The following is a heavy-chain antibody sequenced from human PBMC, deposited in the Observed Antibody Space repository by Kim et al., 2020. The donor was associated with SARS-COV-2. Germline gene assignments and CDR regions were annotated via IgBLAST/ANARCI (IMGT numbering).Heavy chain of an antibody. V-gene: IGHV3-74*01. CDR3: ARGIVGAQGSAFDI. D-gene: IGHD1-26*01. J-gene: IGHJ3*02. CDR2: LNNDGSAT. Sequence: GGSLRLSCTVSGFTFSDYWMHWVRQAPGKGLVWVSRLNNDGSATNYADSVKGRFTISRDNANNTLYLQMNSVRAEYTAVYFCARGIVGAQGSAFDIWGQGTMVTVSS. CDR1: GFTFSDYW.